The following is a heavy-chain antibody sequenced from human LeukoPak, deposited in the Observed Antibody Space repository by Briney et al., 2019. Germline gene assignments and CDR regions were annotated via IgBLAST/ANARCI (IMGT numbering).Heavy chain of an antibody. CDR2: ISYDGSNN. CDR1: GFTFSTYA. Sequence: GGSLRLSCAASGFTFSTYAMHWVRQAPGKGPEWVAVISYDGSNNYYAASVKGRFTISRDNSKNTLYLQMNSLRAEDTAVYCCATDREYYYDTSGLADDAFDIWGQGTMVTVSS. D-gene: IGHD3-22*01. V-gene: IGHV3-30*01. J-gene: IGHJ3*02. CDR3: ATDREYYYDTSGLADDAFDI.